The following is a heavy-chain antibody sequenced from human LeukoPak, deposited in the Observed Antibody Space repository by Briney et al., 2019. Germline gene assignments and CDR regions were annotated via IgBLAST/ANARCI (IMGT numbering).Heavy chain of an antibody. CDR1: GFTFSSYA. V-gene: IGHV3-30-3*01. CDR2: ISYDGSNK. D-gene: IGHD6-6*01. CDR3: ARGSGRAYSSSFD. J-gene: IGHJ4*02. Sequence: GGSLRLSCAASGFTFSSYAMHWVRQAPGKGLEWVAVISYDGSNKYYADSVKGRFTISRDNSKNTLYLQMNSLRAEDTAVYYCARGSGRAYSSSFDWGQGTLVTVSS.